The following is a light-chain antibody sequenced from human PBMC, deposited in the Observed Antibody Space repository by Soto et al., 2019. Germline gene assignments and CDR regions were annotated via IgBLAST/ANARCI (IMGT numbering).Light chain of an antibody. CDR1: SSDVGAYNY. CDR3: SSYAGSSWV. V-gene: IGLV2-8*01. J-gene: IGLJ3*02. Sequence: QSALTQPPSASGSPGQPVTISCTGTSSDVGAYNYVSWYQQHPGKAPKLMIYDVSKRPSGVPYRFSGSKSGNAASLTVSGLQGEDEADYYCSSYAGSSWVFGGGTKVTVL. CDR2: DVS.